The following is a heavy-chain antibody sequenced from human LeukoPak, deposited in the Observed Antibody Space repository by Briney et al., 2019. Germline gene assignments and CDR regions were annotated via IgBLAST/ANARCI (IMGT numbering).Heavy chain of an antibody. J-gene: IGHJ5*02. Sequence: SETLSLTCAVYGGSFSGYYWSWIRQPPGKGLEWIGEINHSGSTNYNPSLKSRVTISVDTSKNQFSLKLSSVTAADTAVYYCARLVLRYFDGARVRFDPWGQGTLVTVSS. CDR2: INHSGST. D-gene: IGHD3-9*01. CDR3: ARLVLRYFDGARVRFDP. CDR1: GGSFSGYY. V-gene: IGHV4-34*01.